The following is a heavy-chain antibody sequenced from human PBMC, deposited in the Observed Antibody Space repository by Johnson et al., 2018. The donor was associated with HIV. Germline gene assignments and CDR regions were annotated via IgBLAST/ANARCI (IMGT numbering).Heavy chain of an antibody. CDR3: ARDQITMMVVATGTFDL. Sequence: QVQLVESGGGVVQPGRSLRLSCAASGFNFSNYAMHWVRQAPGKGLEWVAVISYDGSNKYYADSVKGRFTISRDNSKNTLYMQMNSLRPEDTAVYYCARDQITMMVVATGTFDLWGQGTMVTVSS. CDR2: ISYDGSNK. V-gene: IGHV3-30-3*01. CDR1: GFNFSNYA. D-gene: IGHD3-22*01. J-gene: IGHJ3*01.